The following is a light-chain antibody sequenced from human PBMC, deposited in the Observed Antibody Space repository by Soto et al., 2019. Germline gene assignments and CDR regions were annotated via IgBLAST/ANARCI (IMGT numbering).Light chain of an antibody. J-gene: IGLJ3*02. Sequence: QSVLTQPPSASGTPGQRVTISCSGSSSNIGSNTVNWYQQLPGTAPKLLIYSNNQRPSGVPDRFSGSKSGTSASLAISGLQSEDEADYYCAAWDDSLNGNWVFGGGTQL. V-gene: IGLV1-44*01. CDR2: SNN. CDR1: SSNIGSNT. CDR3: AAWDDSLNGNWV.